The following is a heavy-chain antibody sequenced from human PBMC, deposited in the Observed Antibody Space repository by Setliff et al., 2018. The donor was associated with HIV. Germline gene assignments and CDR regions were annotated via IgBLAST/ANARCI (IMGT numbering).Heavy chain of an antibody. V-gene: IGHV1-69*10. CDR1: GGTFSSYA. J-gene: IGHJ6*01. D-gene: IGHD3-22*01. CDR2: IIPILGIA. CDR3: ARDSLRGYNYDRYSQSTPAPSRGAGGSSPSSNYY. Sequence: SVKVSCKASGGTFSSYAISWVRQAPGQGLEWMGGIIPILGIANYAQKFQGRVTITADKSTSTAYMEMSSLRSEDTAVYFCARDSLRGYNYDRYSQSTPAPSRGAGGSSPSSNYY.